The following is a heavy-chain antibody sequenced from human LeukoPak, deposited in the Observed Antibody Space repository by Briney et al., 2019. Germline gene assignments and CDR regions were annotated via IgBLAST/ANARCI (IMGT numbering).Heavy chain of an antibody. CDR2: IWYDGSNK. D-gene: IGHD4-11*01. V-gene: IGHV3-33*08. CDR3: ARGLDLGYFHH. CDR1: GFTVNTKY. Sequence: GGSLRLSCAASGFTVNTKYMSWVRQAPGKGLEWVALIWYDGSNKYYADSVKGRFTISRDNSKNTLYLQMNSLRAEDTAVYYCARGLDLGYFHHWGQGTLVTVSS. J-gene: IGHJ1*01.